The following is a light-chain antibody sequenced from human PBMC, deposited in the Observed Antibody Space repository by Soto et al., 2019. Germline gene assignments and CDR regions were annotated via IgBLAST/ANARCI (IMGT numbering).Light chain of an antibody. Sequence: QSALTQPASVSGSPGRSITIPCTGTISDVGGYNYVSWYQQHPGRAPKLMIYEVTNRPSGVSNRFSGSKSGNTASLTISGLQAEDEADYYCCSYAGSYTLFVFGNGTKVTVL. J-gene: IGLJ1*01. CDR2: EVT. CDR3: CSYAGSYTLFV. CDR1: ISDVGGYNY. V-gene: IGLV2-14*03.